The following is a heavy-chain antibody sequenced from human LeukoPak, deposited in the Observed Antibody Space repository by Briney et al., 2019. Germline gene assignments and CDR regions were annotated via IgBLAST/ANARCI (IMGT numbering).Heavy chain of an antibody. V-gene: IGHV4-59*11. J-gene: IGHJ6*03. CDR1: GGSISSHY. D-gene: IGHD3-3*01. Sequence: PSETLSLTCTVSGGSISSHYWSWIRQPPGKGLEWIGYIYYSGNTNYNPSLKSRVTISVDTSKNQFSLKLSSVTAADTAVYYCARSKYYDFWSGYFGYYYYYMDVWGKGTTVTVSS. CDR2: IYYSGNT. CDR3: ARSKYYDFWSGYFGYYYYYMDV.